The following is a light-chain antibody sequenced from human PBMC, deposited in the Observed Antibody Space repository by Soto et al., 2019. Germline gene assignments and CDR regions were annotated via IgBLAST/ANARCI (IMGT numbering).Light chain of an antibody. J-gene: IGKJ3*01. V-gene: IGKV3-11*01. Sequence: EIVLTQSPDTLSLSPGERAIFSCRTSQSIGSTLAWYQHKPGQAPRLLIYDASKRANGIPARFSGSGSGTDLTLTISSLEPEDFAFYFSQQRSKWPVTFGPGTTVAIK. CDR3: QQRSKWPVT. CDR1: QSIGST. CDR2: DAS.